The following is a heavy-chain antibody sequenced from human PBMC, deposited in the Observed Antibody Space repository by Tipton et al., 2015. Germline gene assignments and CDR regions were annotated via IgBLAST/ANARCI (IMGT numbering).Heavy chain of an antibody. J-gene: IGHJ4*01. Sequence: QLVQSGAEMKKPGASVNVSCKASGYTFTNYGINWVRQAPGQGLEWMGWISAYNGHTNYAPNLQGRVTMTTEKSTSTAYLDLRSLKSDDTAIYYCARDRVGVAGVDFDYWGQGTLVSVSS. D-gene: IGHD6-19*01. V-gene: IGHV1-18*01. CDR1: GYTFTNYG. CDR3: ARDRVGVAGVDFDY. CDR2: ISAYNGHT.